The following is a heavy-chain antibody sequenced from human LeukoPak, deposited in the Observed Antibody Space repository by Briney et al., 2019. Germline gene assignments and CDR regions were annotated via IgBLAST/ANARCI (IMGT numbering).Heavy chain of an antibody. J-gene: IGHJ4*02. D-gene: IGHD4-17*01. CDR3: AKHDYGDFTPSPFPI. CDR1: GFTFSSYA. CDR2: DTYSGVAT. V-gene: IGHV3-23*01. Sequence: GGSLRLSCAASGFTFSSYAMSWVRQAPGKGLEWVCTDTYSGVATYHADSVKGRFTISRDNSKNTLSLQMNSLRAEDTAIYYCAKHDYGDFTPSPFPIWGQGTLVTVSS.